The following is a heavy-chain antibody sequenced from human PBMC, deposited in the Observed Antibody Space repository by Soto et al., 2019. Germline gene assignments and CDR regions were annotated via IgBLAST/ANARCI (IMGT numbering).Heavy chain of an antibody. J-gene: IGHJ5*02. D-gene: IGHD6-19*01. CDR2: ISGSGGST. Sequence: EVQLLESGGGLVQPGGSLRLSCAASGFTFSSYAMSWVRQAPGKGLEWVSAISGSGGSTYYADSVKGRFTISRDNSKNTVDLQMNSLRAEDTAVYYCAKGREQWLARDWFDPWGQGTLVTVSS. CDR3: AKGREQWLARDWFDP. CDR1: GFTFSSYA. V-gene: IGHV3-23*01.